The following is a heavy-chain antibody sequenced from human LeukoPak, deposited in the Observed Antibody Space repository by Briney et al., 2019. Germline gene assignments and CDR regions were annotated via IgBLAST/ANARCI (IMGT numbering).Heavy chain of an antibody. J-gene: IGHJ6*02. CDR1: GFTFSSYS. CDR3: AREWELLGYYYYGMDV. V-gene: IGHV3-21*01. D-gene: IGHD1-26*01. Sequence: GGSLRLSCAASGFTFSSYSMNWVRQAPGKGREWVSSISSSSSYIYYADSVKGRFTISRDNAKNSLYLQMNSLRAEDTAVYYCAREWELLGYYYYGMDVWGQGTTVTVSS. CDR2: ISSSSSYI.